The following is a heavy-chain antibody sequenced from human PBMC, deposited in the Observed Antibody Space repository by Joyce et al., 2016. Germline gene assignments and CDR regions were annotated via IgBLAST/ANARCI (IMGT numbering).Heavy chain of an antibody. CDR2: IGSRGGIK. Sequence: EVQLVQSGGGLVQPGGSLRLSCAGSGFSCSKYGINWVRQAPVKGRGWVSYIGSRGGIKQYADSVEGRFTISRDNGKNSLYLQMNGLRAEDTAVYYCARDGRSSGGDYWGQGNLVTVSS. CDR1: GFSCSKYG. V-gene: IGHV3-48*01. CDR3: ARDGRSSGGDY. D-gene: IGHD6-19*01. J-gene: IGHJ4*02.